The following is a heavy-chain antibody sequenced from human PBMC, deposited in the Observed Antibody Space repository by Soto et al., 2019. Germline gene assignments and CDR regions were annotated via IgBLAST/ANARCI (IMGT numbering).Heavy chain of an antibody. J-gene: IGHJ4*02. Sequence: QVQLVQSGAEVKKPGASVKVSCKVSGYTFTSYGISWVRQAPGQGLEWMGWISAYNGNTNYAQKVQGRVTMTTDTSTSTADMELRSLRSDDTAVYYCARDLRISAYYYDSSSPKGGYFDYWGQGSLVTVSS. D-gene: IGHD3-22*01. CDR3: ARDLRISAYYYDSSSPKGGYFDY. CDR1: GYTFTSYG. V-gene: IGHV1-18*01. CDR2: ISAYNGNT.